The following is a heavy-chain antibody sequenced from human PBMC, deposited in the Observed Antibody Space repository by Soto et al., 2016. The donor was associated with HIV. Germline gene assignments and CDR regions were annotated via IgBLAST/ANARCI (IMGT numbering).Heavy chain of an antibody. D-gene: IGHD6-13*01. CDR3: ATALLGYSSRRGYFQH. J-gene: IGHJ1*01. V-gene: IGHV4-34*01. CDR1: GGSFSGYY. CDR2: INHSGST. Sequence: QVQLQQWGAGLLKPSETLSLTCAVYGGSFSGYYWSWIRQPPGKGLEWIGEINHSGSTNYNPSLKSRVTISVDTSKNQFSLKLSSVTAADTAVYYCATALLGYSSRRGYFQHWARAPWSPSPQ.